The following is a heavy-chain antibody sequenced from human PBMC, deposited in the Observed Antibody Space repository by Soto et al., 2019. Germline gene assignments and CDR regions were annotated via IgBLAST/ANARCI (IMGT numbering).Heavy chain of an antibody. CDR2: IYTSGST. CDR3: ARGPAYYDSGPLYY. D-gene: IGHD3-22*01. CDR1: GGSISSYY. Sequence: TLSLTCTVSGGSISSYYWSWIRQPAGKGLEWIGRIYTSGSTNYNPSLKSRVTMSVDTSKNQFSLKLSSVTAADTAVYYCARGPAYYDSGPLYYWGQGTLVTVSS. J-gene: IGHJ4*02. V-gene: IGHV4-4*07.